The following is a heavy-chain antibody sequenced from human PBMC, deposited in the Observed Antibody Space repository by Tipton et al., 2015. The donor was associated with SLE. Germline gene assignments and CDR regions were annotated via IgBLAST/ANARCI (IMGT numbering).Heavy chain of an antibody. D-gene: IGHD3-9*01. J-gene: IGHJ3*02. CDR1: GGSISSSSYY. CDR2: IYTSGST. CDR3: ARVARYDAFDI. Sequence: TLSLTCTVSGGSISSSSYYWSWIRQPAGKGLEWIGRIYTSGSTNYNPSLKSRVTISVDTSKNQFSLKLSSVTAADTAVYYCARVARYDAFDIWGQGTMVTVSS. V-gene: IGHV4-61*02.